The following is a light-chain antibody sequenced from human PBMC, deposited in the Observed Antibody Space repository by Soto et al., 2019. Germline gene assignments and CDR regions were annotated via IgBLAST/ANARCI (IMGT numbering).Light chain of an antibody. CDR1: SGHSSYA. CDR2: LNSDGSH. J-gene: IGLJ2*01. CDR3: QTWGTGILV. Sequence: QSVLTQSPSASASLGASVKLTCTLSSGHSSYAIAWHQQQPEKGPRYLMKLNSDGSHSKGDGIPDRFSGSSSGAERYLTISSLQSEDEADYYCQTWGTGILVFGGGTKGTVL. V-gene: IGLV4-69*01.